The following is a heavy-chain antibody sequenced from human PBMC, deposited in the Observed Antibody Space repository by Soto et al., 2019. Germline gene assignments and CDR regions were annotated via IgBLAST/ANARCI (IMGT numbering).Heavy chain of an antibody. CDR3: AKRSVVAGREYYFDY. CDR2: ISNSGGST. Sequence: EVQLLESGGGLVQPGGSLRLSCEASGFTFSNYAMNWVRQAPGKGLEWVSVISNSGGSTFYADSVKGRFTVSRDNSKNTLFLQMNSLRAEDTALYYCAKRSVVAGREYYFDYWGQGTLVTVSS. V-gene: IGHV3-23*01. J-gene: IGHJ4*02. D-gene: IGHD6-6*01. CDR1: GFTFSNYA.